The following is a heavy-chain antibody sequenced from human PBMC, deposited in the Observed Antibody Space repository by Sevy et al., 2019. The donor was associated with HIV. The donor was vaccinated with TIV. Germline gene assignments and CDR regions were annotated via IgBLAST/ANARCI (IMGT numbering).Heavy chain of an antibody. CDR2: ISYDGRNK. CDR1: GIIFTTSG. J-gene: IGHJ6*02. V-gene: IGHV3-30*18. D-gene: IGHD3-9*01. CDR3: AKDFTGYNGMDV. Sequence: GGSLRLSCAVSGIIFTTSGMHWDRQAPGKGLEWVAVISYDGRNKFYGDSVKGRFTISRDNSKNILFLQMNSLRAEDTAVYYCAKDFTGYNGMDVWGQGTMVTVS.